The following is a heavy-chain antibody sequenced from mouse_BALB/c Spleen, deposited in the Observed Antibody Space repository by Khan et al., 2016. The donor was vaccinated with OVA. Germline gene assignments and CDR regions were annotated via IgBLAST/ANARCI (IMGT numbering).Heavy chain of an antibody. V-gene: IGHV1S41*01. CDR2: IGPGSSNA. D-gene: IGHD1-1*01. CDR3: ARENYYGRSGYAMDY. CDR1: GYTFTSYW. Sequence: DLVKPGASVKLSCKASGYTFTSYWINWIKQRPGQGLEWIGRIGPGSSNAYYNDIFKGKATLTVDTSSNTAYIQLSSLSSEDSAVYFCARENYYGRSGYAMDYWGQGTSVTVSA. J-gene: IGHJ4*01.